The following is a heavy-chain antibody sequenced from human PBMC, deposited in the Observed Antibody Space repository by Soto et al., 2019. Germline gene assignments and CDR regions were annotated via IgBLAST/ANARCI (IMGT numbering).Heavy chain of an antibody. D-gene: IGHD2-15*01. CDR1: GASISRGGYY. CDR2: IYYSGTT. CDR3: ARARRGRGVALHP. Sequence: QVQLQESGPGLVKPSQTLSLTCAVSGASISRGGYYWRWIRLVPGKGLEWIGYIYYSGTTYYNPSLRGRVSLSVDTSKKQVALTVKSGTAAGPGLYYCARARRGRGVALHPWGPGPLVHVSS. V-gene: IGHV4-31*11. J-gene: IGHJ1*01.